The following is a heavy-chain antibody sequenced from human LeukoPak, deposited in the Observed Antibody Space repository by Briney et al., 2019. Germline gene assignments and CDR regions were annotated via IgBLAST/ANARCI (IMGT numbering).Heavy chain of an antibody. J-gene: IGHJ4*02. CDR1: GGSISINSYY. Sequence: SETLSLTCTVSGGSISINSYYWGWIRQPPGKGLEWIGHIYYSGTTYYSPSLKSRVTISVNTSKNQFSLKLNSVTAADTAVYYCARNYGILTGPTPFDYWGQGTLVTVSS. CDR3: ARNYGILTGPTPFDY. D-gene: IGHD3-9*01. V-gene: IGHV4-39*07. CDR2: IYYSGTT.